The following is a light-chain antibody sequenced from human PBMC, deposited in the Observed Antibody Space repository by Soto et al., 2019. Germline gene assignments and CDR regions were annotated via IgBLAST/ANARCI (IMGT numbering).Light chain of an antibody. V-gene: IGLV1-51*01. CDR1: SSNIGNHY. Sequence: QSVLTQPPSVSAAAGQKVTISCSGSSSNIGNHYVSWYQQFQGTAPKRLIYDNDKRPSGIPDRFSGSKSGTSATLAIAGLQTGDEADYYCATWDTSLSGSVFGTGTKLTV. CDR2: DND. CDR3: ATWDTSLSGSV. J-gene: IGLJ1*01.